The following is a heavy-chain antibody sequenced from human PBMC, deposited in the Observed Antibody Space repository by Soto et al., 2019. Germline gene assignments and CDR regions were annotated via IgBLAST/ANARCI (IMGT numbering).Heavy chain of an antibody. V-gene: IGHV6-1*01. D-gene: IGHD6-19*01. J-gene: IGHJ4*02. CDR1: GDSVSSNSAA. CDR3: ARDLRAKGYSSGWYVGT. Sequence: PSQTLSLTCAISGDSVSSNSAAWNWIRQSPSRGLEWLGRTYYRSKWYNDYAVSVKSRITINPDTSKNQFSLQLNSVTPEDTAVYYCARDLRAKGYSSGWYVGTWGQGALVTVSS. CDR2: TYYRSKWYN.